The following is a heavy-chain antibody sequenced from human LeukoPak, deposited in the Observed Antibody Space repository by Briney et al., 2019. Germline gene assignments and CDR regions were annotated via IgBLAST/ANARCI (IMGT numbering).Heavy chain of an antibody. CDR2: IIPIFGTA. CDR3: ARRSDYYNWFDP. D-gene: IGHD2-21*02. J-gene: IGHJ5*02. CDR1: GGTFSSYG. Sequence: SVKVSCKASGGTFSSYGISWVRQAPGQGLEWMGGIIPIFGTANYAQKFQGRVTITADESTSTAYMELSSLRSEDTAVYYCARRSDYYNWFDPWGQGTLVTVSS. V-gene: IGHV1-69*13.